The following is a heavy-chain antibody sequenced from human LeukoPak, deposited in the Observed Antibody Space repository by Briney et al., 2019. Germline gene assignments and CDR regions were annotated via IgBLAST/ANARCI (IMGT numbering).Heavy chain of an antibody. Sequence: QAGGSLRLSCAASGFTFSSYWMSWVRQAPGKGLEWVANIKQDGSEKYYVDSVKGRFTISRDNAKNSLYLQMNSLRAADTAVYYCAKGDLYCSGGSCISYGMDVWGKGTTVTVSS. J-gene: IGHJ6*04. CDR2: IKQDGSEK. D-gene: IGHD2-15*01. V-gene: IGHV3-7*03. CDR1: GFTFSSYW. CDR3: AKGDLYCSGGSCISYGMDV.